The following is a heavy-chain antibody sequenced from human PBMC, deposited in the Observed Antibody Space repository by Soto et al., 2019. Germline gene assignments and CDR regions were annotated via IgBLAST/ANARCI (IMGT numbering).Heavy chain of an antibody. D-gene: IGHD3-3*01. Sequence: KPSETLSLTCTVSGGSISSGGYYWSWLRQHPGKGLEWIGYIYCSGSTYYNPSLKSRVTISVDTSKNQFSLKLSSVTAADTAVYYCARDHSPLYDFWSGYYDYWGQGTLVTVSS. CDR3: ARDHSPLYDFWSGYYDY. J-gene: IGHJ4*02. CDR1: GGSISSGGYY. CDR2: IYCSGST. V-gene: IGHV4-31*03.